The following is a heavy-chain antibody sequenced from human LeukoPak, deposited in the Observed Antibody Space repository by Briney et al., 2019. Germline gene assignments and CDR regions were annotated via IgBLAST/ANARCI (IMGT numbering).Heavy chain of an antibody. CDR1: GFILSNNY. CDR2: IYASGIT. V-gene: IGHV3-66*01. Sequence: GGSLRLSCVAFGFILSNNYMSWVRQAPGEGLEWVSVIYASGITYYADSVKGRFTISRDNSKSTLYFQMNSLRAEDTAVYYCARGHGGSSSHRYSDYWGQGTQVTVSS. CDR3: ARGHGGSSSHRYSDY. D-gene: IGHD6-6*01. J-gene: IGHJ4*02.